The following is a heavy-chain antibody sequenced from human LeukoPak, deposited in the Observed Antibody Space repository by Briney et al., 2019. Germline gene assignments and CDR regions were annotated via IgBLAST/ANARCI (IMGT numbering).Heavy chain of an antibody. V-gene: IGHV3-23*01. Sequence: GGSLRLSCAASGFTFSSYAMSWVRQAPGKGLEWVSAISGSGGSTYYADSVKGRFTISRDNSKNTLYLQMNSLRAEDTAVYYCAKDFVVVVIAPDAFDIWGQGTMVTVSS. D-gene: IGHD2-21*01. CDR1: GFTFSSYA. J-gene: IGHJ3*02. CDR2: ISGSGGST. CDR3: AKDFVVVVIAPDAFDI.